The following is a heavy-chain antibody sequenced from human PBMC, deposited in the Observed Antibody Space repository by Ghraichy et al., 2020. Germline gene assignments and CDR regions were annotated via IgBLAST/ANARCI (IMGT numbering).Heavy chain of an antibody. D-gene: IGHD3-16*01. CDR2: IYSGGST. CDR1: EFTVSSNY. V-gene: IGHV3-53*01. CDR3: ARDSEGGYYYYYGMDV. Sequence: GESLNISCAASEFTVSSNYMSWVRQAPGKGLEWVSVIYSGGSTYYADSVKGRFTISRDNSKNTLYLQMNSLRAEDTAVYYCARDSEGGYYYYYGMDVWGQGTTVTVSS. J-gene: IGHJ6*02.